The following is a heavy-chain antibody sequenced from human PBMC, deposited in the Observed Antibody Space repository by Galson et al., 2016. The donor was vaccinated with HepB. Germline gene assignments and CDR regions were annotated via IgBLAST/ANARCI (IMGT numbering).Heavy chain of an antibody. V-gene: IGHV1-69*13. CDR3: ARGQGRFWYFDV. J-gene: IGHJ2*01. CDR2: VIPSFGTP. CDR1: GYTFSNSP. Sequence: SVKVSCKASGYTFSNSPINWVRRAPGQGLEWLGGVIPSFGTPNYAQQFQGRVTITAYESTGTAYMELSSLRFEDTAVYYCARGQGRFWYFDVWGRGTLITVS.